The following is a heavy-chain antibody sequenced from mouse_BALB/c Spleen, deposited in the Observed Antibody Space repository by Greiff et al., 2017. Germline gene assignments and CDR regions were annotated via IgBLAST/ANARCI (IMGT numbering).Heavy chain of an antibody. Sequence: VQLQQSGAELVRPGALVKLSCKASGFNIKDYYMHWVKQRPEQGLEWIGWIDPENGNTIYDPKFQGKASITADTSSNTAYLQLSSLTSEDTAVYYGAREYYGSSYWAMDYWGQGTSVTVSS. D-gene: IGHD1-1*01. CDR3: AREYYGSSYWAMDY. CDR2: IDPENGNT. CDR1: GFNIKDYY. J-gene: IGHJ4*01. V-gene: IGHV14-1*02.